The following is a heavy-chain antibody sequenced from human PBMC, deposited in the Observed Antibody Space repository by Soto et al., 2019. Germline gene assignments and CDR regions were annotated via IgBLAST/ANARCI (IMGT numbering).Heavy chain of an antibody. Sequence: FKRSTCPSTRESFTGAQRSPEQGVEWMGWISAYNGNTNYAQKLQGRVTMTTDTSTSTAYMELRSLRSDDTAVYYFARDWTGYYDSSGLRYFDYWGQGTLVTVSS. D-gene: IGHD3-22*01. J-gene: IGHJ4*02. CDR2: ISAYNGNT. V-gene: IGHV1-18*01. CDR3: ARDWTGYYDSSGLRYFDY. CDR1: TCPSTRES.